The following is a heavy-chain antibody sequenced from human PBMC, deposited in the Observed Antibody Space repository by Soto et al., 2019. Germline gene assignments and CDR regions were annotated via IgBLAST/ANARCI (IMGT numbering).Heavy chain of an antibody. CDR1: GGTFSSYA. Sequence: QVQLVQSGAEVKKPGSSVKVSCKASGGTFSSYAISWVRQAPGQGREWMAGIIPIFGTANYAQMFQGRVTITADESTSTAYMELSSLRSEDTAVYYCAREGASGSHIGYWGQGTLVTVSS. D-gene: IGHD3-22*01. CDR3: AREGASGSHIGY. CDR2: IIPIFGTA. J-gene: IGHJ4*02. V-gene: IGHV1-69*01.